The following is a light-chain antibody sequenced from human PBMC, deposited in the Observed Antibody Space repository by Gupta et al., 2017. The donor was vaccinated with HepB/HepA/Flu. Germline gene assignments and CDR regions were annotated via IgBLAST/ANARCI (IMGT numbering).Light chain of an antibody. CDR3: QQYGSSPLT. V-gene: IGKV3D-20*01. J-gene: IGKJ4*01. CDR2: DAS. CDR1: ESVRSRS. Sequence: EIALTQSPATLPLSPGERATLTFGASESVRSRSLAWYQQKPGLAPRLLMYDASKRATGIPDRFSGSGSGTDFTLTISRLEPEDFAVYYCQQYGSSPLTFGGGTKVEIK.